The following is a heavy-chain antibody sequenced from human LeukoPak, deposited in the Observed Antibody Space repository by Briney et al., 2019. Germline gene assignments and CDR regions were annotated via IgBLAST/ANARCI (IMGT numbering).Heavy chain of an antibody. V-gene: IGHV3-53*01. J-gene: IGHJ5*02. CDR1: GFTLSSYS. CDR3: ARELYSYGSGWFDP. Sequence: GGSLRLSCAASGFTLSSYSMNWVRQAPGKGLEWASVIYSGGSTYYADSVKGRFTISRDNSKNTLYLQMNSLRAEDTAVYYCARELYSYGSGWFDPWGQGTLVTVSS. CDR2: IYSGGST. D-gene: IGHD5-18*01.